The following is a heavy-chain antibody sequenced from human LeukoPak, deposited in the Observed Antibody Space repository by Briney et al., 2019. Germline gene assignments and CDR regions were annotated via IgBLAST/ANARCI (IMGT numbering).Heavy chain of an antibody. CDR2: IIPIFGTA. V-gene: IGHV1-69*01. Sequence: ASVKVSCKASGGTFSSYAISWVRQAPGQGLEWMGGIIPIFGTANYAQKFQGRVTITADESTSTAYMELSRLRSDDTAVYYCARGMIAAAGTGAFDIWGQGTVVTVSS. CDR3: ARGMIAAAGTGAFDI. J-gene: IGHJ3*02. D-gene: IGHD6-13*01. CDR1: GGTFSSYA.